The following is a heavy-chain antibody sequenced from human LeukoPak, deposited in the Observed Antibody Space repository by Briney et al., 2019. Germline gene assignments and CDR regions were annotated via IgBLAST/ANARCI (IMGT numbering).Heavy chain of an antibody. J-gene: IGHJ4*02. CDR1: GGSISNSSYY. CDR3: VRHLGYSYGPGDY. Sequence: SETLSLTCTVSGGSISNSSYYWGWIRQPPGKGLEWLGSFYYSGNTCYNPSLKSRVTISVDTSKNQFSLKLTSVTAADTAVYYCVRHLGYSYGPGDYWGQGTLVTVSS. V-gene: IGHV4-39*01. D-gene: IGHD5-18*01. CDR2: FYYSGNT.